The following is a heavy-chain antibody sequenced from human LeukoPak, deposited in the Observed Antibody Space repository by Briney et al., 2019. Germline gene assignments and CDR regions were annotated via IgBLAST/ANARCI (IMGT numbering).Heavy chain of an antibody. D-gene: IGHD6-13*01. CDR1: GGSISSSSYY. CDR2: IYYSGST. Sequence: SETLSLTCTVSGGSISSSSYYWGWIRQPPGKGLEWIGSIYYSGSTYYNPSLMSRVTISVDTSKNQFSLKLSSVTAADTAVYYCARHRGIAAAGFGYWGQGTLVTVSS. J-gene: IGHJ4*02. CDR3: ARHRGIAAAGFGY. V-gene: IGHV4-39*01.